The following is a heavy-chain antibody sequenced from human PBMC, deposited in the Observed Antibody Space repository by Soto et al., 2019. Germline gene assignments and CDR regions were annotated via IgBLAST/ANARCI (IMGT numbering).Heavy chain of an antibody. CDR1: GFTVSSNY. J-gene: IGHJ6*04. CDR2: IYGGGST. D-gene: IGHD6-19*01. V-gene: IGHV3-53*01. Sequence: PGGSLRLSCAASGFTVSSNYMSWVRQAPGKGLEWVSVIYGGGSTYYADSVKGRFTISRDNSRNTLSLQMNSLRAEDTAVYYCAKDVPGYSSGPCVWGKGTTVTVSS. CDR3: AKDVPGYSSGPCV.